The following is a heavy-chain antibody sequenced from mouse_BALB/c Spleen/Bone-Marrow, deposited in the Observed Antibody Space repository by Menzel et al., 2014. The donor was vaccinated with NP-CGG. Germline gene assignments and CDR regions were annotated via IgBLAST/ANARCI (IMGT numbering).Heavy chain of an antibody. CDR1: GYLFTGYY. J-gene: IGHJ2*01. D-gene: IGHD1-1*01. Sequence: LVKTGASVKISCKASGYLFTGYYMHWVKKSHGKSLEWIGYISCYNGATSYNQKFKGKATFTVDTSSSTAYMQFNSLTSEDSAVYYCARVGGRYYFDYWGQGATLTVSS. V-gene: IGHV1S34*01. CDR3: ARVGGRYYFDY. CDR2: ISCYNGAT.